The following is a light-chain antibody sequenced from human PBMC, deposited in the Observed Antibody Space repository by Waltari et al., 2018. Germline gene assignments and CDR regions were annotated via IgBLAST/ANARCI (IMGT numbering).Light chain of an antibody. V-gene: IGKV3-20*01. CDR3: QMYVRLPVT. CDR1: QSVGTY. J-gene: IGKJ1*01. Sequence: EIVLTRSPGTLSLSPGERAALSCRASQSVGTYIAWYQQKPGQAPRLLIFGASNRATCIPDRFSGSGSGTDFSLTISRLEPEDFAVYYCQMYVRLPVTFGHGTRVEIK. CDR2: GAS.